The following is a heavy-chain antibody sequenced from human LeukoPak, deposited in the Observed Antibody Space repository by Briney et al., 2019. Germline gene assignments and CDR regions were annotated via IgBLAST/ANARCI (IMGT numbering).Heavy chain of an antibody. Sequence: GGSLRLSCAASGFTFDDYAMHWVRQAPGKGLEWVSGISWNSGSIGYADSVKGRFTISRDNAKNSLYLQMNSLRAEDTALYYCAKDNSLDYDILTGYYMSLAFDIWGQGTMVTVSS. V-gene: IGHV3-9*01. D-gene: IGHD3-9*01. CDR1: GFTFDDYA. J-gene: IGHJ3*02. CDR3: AKDNSLDYDILTGYYMSLAFDI. CDR2: ISWNSGSI.